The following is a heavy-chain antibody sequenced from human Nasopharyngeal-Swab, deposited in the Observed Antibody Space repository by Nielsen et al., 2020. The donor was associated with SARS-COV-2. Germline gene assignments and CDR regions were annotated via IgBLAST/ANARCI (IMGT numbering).Heavy chain of an antibody. CDR3: ARGSSDWNGIDY. Sequence: VRQAPGKGLVGVSRIDIAGTVTSYADSLKGRFTISRDNAKNTLYLQMNSLRVEDTAIYYCARGSSDWNGIDYWGQGTRVTVSS. J-gene: IGHJ4*02. V-gene: IGHV3-74*03. D-gene: IGHD6-19*01. CDR2: IDIAGTVT.